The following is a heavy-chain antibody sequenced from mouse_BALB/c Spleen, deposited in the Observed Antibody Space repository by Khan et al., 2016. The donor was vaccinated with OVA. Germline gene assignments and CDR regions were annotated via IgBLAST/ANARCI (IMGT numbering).Heavy chain of an antibody. V-gene: IGHV1S22*01. J-gene: IGHJ3*01. CDR2: IYPGSGST. D-gene: IGHD2-1*01. Sequence: LQQSGSELVRPGASVKLSCKASGYTFTSYWMHWVKQRHGQGLEWIGNIYPGSGSTNYDEMFKSKGTLTVDTSSSTAYMHLSSLTSEDSAVYYCTRGGYYGKSLFAYGGQGSLVTVSA. CDR3: TRGGYYGKSLFAY. CDR1: GYTFTSYW.